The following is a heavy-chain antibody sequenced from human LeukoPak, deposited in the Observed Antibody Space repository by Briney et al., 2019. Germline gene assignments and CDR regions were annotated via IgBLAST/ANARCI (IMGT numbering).Heavy chain of an antibody. D-gene: IGHD5-18*01. Sequence: GGSLRLSCAVSGVTFSDYYMSWILQAPGKGREGFSYISSSSIYANYSDSVKGRFTISRDNAKNSLYLQMNRLRAQDTAVYYCARGEDPALVYGGNWFDPWGQGTLVTVSS. CDR2: ISSSSIYA. CDR3: ARGEDPALVYGGNWFDP. CDR1: GVTFSDYY. V-gene: IGHV3-11*06. J-gene: IGHJ5*02.